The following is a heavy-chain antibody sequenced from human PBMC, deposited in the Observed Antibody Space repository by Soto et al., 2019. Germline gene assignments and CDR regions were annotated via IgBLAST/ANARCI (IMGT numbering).Heavy chain of an antibody. CDR3: VTGLNSLDA. CDR2: IYYGGSI. Sequence: SEHLSLTCTVSGGSISRSPYYWGWIRQPPGRGLEWIGSIYYGGSIYYNPSLKSRVTISVDTSKNQFSLKLSSVTAADTAVYYFVTGLNSLDAWGRGTLATVSS. V-gene: IGHV4-39*01. D-gene: IGHD1-1*01. CDR1: GGSISRSPYY. J-gene: IGHJ5*02.